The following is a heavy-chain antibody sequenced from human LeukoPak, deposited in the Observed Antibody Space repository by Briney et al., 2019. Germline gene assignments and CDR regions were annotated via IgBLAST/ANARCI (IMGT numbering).Heavy chain of an antibody. J-gene: IGHJ6*02. CDR2: IIPIFGTA. V-gene: IGHV1-69*13. Sequence: SVKVSCTASGGTFSSYAISWVRQAPGQGLEWMGGIIPIFGTANYAQKFQGRVTITADESTSTAYMELSSLRSEDTAVYYCARDRTNYDFWSGYYLALSMDVWGQGTTVTVSS. CDR1: GGTFSSYA. D-gene: IGHD3-3*01. CDR3: ARDRTNYDFWSGYYLALSMDV.